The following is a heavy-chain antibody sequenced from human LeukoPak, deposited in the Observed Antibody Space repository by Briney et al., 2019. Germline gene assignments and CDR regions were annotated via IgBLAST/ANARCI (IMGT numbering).Heavy chain of an antibody. CDR3: ARGGIRDSNNVNYLYMDV. D-gene: IGHD4-11*01. V-gene: IGHV1-8*01. CDR1: GYTFDIYN. J-gene: IGHJ6*04. Sequence: ASVKVSFKASGYTFDIYNVYWVRQTTGNGLEWMGWMNPRTGFAGYAQKFQDRVNMTRNTFITTAYMELTSLRSEDTAVYFCARGGIRDSNNVNYLYMDVWGKGTTVIVSS. CDR2: MNPRTGFA.